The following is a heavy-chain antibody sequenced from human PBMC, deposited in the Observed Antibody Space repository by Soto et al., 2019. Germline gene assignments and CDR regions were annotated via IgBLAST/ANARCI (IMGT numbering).Heavy chain of an antibody. D-gene: IGHD2-2*01. CDR3: ARDSRPQDAFDI. V-gene: IGHV4-61*01. Sequence: PSETLSLTCTVSGGSVSSGSYYWSWIRQPPGKGLEWLGYIYYSGSTNYNPSLKRRVTISVDTSNNQFSLKLRSVTAADTAVYYCARDSRPQDAFDIWDQGPMVTVSS. CDR2: IYYSGST. J-gene: IGHJ3*02. CDR1: GGSVSSGSYY.